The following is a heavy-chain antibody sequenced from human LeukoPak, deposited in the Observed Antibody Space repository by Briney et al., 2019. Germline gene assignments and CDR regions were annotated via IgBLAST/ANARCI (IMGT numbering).Heavy chain of an antibody. CDR1: GYTFTSYY. CDR2: INPSGGST. D-gene: IGHD3-10*01. CDR3: ARDRAYYYGSGSYYKYGNHWFDP. V-gene: IGHV1-46*01. Sequence: GASVKVSCKASGYTFTSYYMHWVRQAPGQGLEWMGIINPSGGSTSYAQKFQGRATMTRDTSTSTVYMELSSLRSEDTAVYYCARDRAYYYGSGSYYKYGNHWFDPWGQGTLVTVSS. J-gene: IGHJ5*02.